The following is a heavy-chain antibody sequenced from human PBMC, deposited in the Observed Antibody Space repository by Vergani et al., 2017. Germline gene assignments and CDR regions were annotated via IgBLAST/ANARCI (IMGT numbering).Heavy chain of an antibody. CDR2: IIPIFGTA. D-gene: IGHD2-2*01. Sequence: QVQLVQSGAEVKKPGSSVKVSCKASGGTFSSYAISWVRQAPGQGLEWMGGIIPIFGTANYAQKFQGRVTITADESTRTAYMELSSLRSEDTAVYYCARNPHDCSSTSCYLVFWFDPWGQGTLVTVSS. V-gene: IGHV1-69*01. CDR1: GGTFSSYA. J-gene: IGHJ5*02. CDR3: ARNPHDCSSTSCYLVFWFDP.